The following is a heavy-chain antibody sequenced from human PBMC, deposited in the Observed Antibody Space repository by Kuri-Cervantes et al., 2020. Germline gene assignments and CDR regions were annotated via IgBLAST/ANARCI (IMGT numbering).Heavy chain of an antibody. J-gene: IGHJ4*02. D-gene: IGHD2-2*01. CDR3: ARDDSTSGWFAIDY. CDR1: GFTFSSCA. Sequence: GESLKISCAASGFTFSSCAMSWVRQAPGKGLEWVANIKQDGSEKYYVDSVEGRFTISRDNAKNSLYLQMNSLRAEDTAVYYCARDDSTSGWFAIDYWGQGTVVTVSS. CDR2: IKQDGSEK. V-gene: IGHV3-7*01.